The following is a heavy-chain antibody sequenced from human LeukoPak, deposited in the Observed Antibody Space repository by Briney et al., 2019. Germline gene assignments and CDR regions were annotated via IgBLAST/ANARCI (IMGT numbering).Heavy chain of an antibody. V-gene: IGHV1-69*06. J-gene: IGHJ4*02. D-gene: IGHD3-10*01. CDR3: ARNLWFGELSY. CDR2: IIPIFGTA. Sequence: ASVKVSGKASGGTFSSYAISWVRQAPGQGLEWMGGIIPIFGTANYAQKFQGRVTITADKSTSTAYMELSSLRSEDTAVYYCARNLWFGELSYWGQGTLVTVSS. CDR1: GGTFSSYA.